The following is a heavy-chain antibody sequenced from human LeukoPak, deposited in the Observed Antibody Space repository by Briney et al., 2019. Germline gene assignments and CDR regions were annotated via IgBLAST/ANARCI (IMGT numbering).Heavy chain of an antibody. J-gene: IGHJ4*02. V-gene: IGHV5-10-1*01. D-gene: IGHD6-19*01. CDR2: IDPGDSFT. CDR1: GYSFSSYW. Sequence: GESLKISCKGSGYSFSSYWISWVRQMPGKGLEWMGRIDPGDSFTKYRPSLEGRVTISADKSLSTVYLQWSSLKALDTAMYYCARWEAVAGSNFDYWGQGTLVTVSS. CDR3: ARWEAVAGSNFDY.